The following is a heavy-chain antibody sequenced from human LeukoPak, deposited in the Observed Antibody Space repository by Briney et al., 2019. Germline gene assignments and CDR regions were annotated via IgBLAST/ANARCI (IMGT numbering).Heavy chain of an antibody. V-gene: IGHV4-38-2*02. CDR1: GQSMSRGYF. J-gene: IGHJ5*02. D-gene: IGHD6-13*01. Sequence: SETLSLTCTVSGQSMSRGYFWGWIRQPPGKGLEWIGSVFHSGSTHYNPSLKSRVTISMDKSKNQFSLELTSVTAADTAMYYCAREYGSSHGFDPWGQGTLVTVSS. CDR2: VFHSGST. CDR3: AREYGSSHGFDP.